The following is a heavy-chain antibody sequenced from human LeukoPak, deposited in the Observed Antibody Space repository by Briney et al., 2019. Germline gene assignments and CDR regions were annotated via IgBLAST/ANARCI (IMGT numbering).Heavy chain of an antibody. CDR1: GFTFSSYG. D-gene: IGHD3-3*01. Sequence: GGSLRLSCAASGFTFSSYGMSWVRQAPGKGLEWVSHIGVGGDTDFADSVKGRFTISRDNSKKTLYLRMNSLTADDTALYYCAKDLHDSWAVDYWGPGILVTVSS. V-gene: IGHV3-23*01. CDR3: AKDLHDSWAVDY. CDR2: IGVGGDT. J-gene: IGHJ4*02.